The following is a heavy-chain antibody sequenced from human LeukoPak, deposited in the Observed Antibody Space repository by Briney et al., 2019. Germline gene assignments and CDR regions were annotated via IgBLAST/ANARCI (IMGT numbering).Heavy chain of an antibody. Sequence: SETLSLTCTVSGGSISSSSYYWGWLRQPPGRGLEWLGSIYYSWSTYYNPSLKSRVTIYVDTSKNQFSLKLSSVTAATRAVYYCAVDYGEYLTYYWGQGTLVTVSS. J-gene: IGHJ4*02. CDR2: IYYSWST. CDR3: AVDYGEYLTYY. D-gene: IGHD4-17*01. CDR1: GGSISSSSYY. V-gene: IGHV4-39*01.